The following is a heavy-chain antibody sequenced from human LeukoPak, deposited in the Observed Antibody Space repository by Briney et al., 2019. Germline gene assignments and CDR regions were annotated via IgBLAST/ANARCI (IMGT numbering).Heavy chain of an antibody. D-gene: IGHD6-13*01. CDR3: ARATDPGIAAAGDY. V-gene: IGHV3-7*04. CDR2: IKEDGSEK. J-gene: IGHJ4*02. Sequence: GGSLRLSCAASGFTFSSYWMSWVRQAPGKGLEWVANIKEDGSEKYYVDSVKGRFTIPRDNAKNSLYLQMNSLRAEDTAVYYCARATDPGIAAAGDYWGQGTLVTVSS. CDR1: GFTFSSYW.